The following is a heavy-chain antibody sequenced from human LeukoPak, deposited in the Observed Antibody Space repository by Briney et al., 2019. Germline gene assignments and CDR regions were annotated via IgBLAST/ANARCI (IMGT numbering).Heavy chain of an antibody. J-gene: IGHJ6*02. Sequence: SETLSLTCTVSGGSISSGSYYWSWIRQPAGKGLEWIGRIYTSGSTNYNPSLTSRVTISVDTSKNQFSLKLSSVTAADTAVYYCARDSYDFWSGSYYYYGMDVWGQGTTVTVSS. CDR2: IYTSGST. D-gene: IGHD3-3*01. CDR1: GGSISSGSYY. CDR3: ARDSYDFWSGSYYYYGMDV. V-gene: IGHV4-61*02.